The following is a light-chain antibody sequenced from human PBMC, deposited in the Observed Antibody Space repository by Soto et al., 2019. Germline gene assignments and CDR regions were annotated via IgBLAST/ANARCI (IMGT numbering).Light chain of an antibody. J-gene: IGLJ2*01. V-gene: IGLV3-21*04. CDR2: YDS. CDR3: QVWDSSSDPVV. Sequence: SYELTQPPSVSVAPGKTARITCGGNNIGSKSVHWYQQKPGQAPVLVIYYDSDRPSGIPERFSGSNSGNTATLTISRVEAGDEGDYYCQVWDSSSDPVVFGGGTKRTVL. CDR1: NIGSKS.